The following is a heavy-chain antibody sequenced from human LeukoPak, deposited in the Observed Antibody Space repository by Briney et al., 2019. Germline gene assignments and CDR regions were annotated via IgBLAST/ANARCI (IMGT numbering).Heavy chain of an antibody. CDR3: AQDLRPDPGWGWYRVRFIFDS. CDR2: ISDDGSNQ. J-gene: IGHJ4*02. V-gene: IGHV3-30*18. D-gene: IGHD6-19*01. CDR1: GFSFSEYG. Sequence: GGSLRLSCEGSGFSFSEYGMHWVREVPGKGLEWLAVISDDGSNQYFAKSVEGRFAISRDNSKDTLYLHMFGLRPEDTGVYYCAQDLRPDPGWGWYRVRFIFDSWGQGTLVTVSA.